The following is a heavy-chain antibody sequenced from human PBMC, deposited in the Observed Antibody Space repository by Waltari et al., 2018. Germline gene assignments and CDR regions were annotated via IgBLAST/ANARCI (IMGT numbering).Heavy chain of an antibody. D-gene: IGHD1-26*01. V-gene: IGHV1-24*01. CDR2: VKPGNVKT. CDR3: ATGPGATPLFSY. J-gene: IGHJ4*02. Sequence: QDHLVQSGPEVKRPGASVKVSCKRSGYPLTEFSIHGVRQAPGRGLEWVGGVKPGNVKTIYAHSLQGRVTMTTDTSTDTAYLELRGLKSDDTAVFYCATGPGATPLFSYWGQGTLVTVSS. CDR1: GYPLTEFS.